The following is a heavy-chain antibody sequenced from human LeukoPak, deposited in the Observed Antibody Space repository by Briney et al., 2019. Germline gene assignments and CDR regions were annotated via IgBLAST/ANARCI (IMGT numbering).Heavy chain of an antibody. J-gene: IGHJ5*02. CDR2: IYYSGST. CDR1: GGSISSYY. Sequence: SETLSLTCSVSGGSISSYYWSWIRQPPGKGLEWIGYIYYSGSTNYIPSLKSRVTISVDTSKNQFSLKLSSVTAADTAVYYCARDLRGYSLHYNWFDPWGQGTLVTVSS. V-gene: IGHV4-59*01. D-gene: IGHD5-18*01. CDR3: ARDLRGYSLHYNWFDP.